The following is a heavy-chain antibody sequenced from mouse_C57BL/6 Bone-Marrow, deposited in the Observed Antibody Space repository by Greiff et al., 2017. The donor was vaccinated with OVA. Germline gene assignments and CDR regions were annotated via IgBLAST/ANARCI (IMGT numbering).Heavy chain of an antibody. V-gene: IGHV10-1*01. Sequence: EVQRVESGGGLVQPKGSLKLSCAASGFSFNTYAMNWVRQAPGKGLEWVARIRSKSNNYATYYADSVKDRFTISRDDSESMLYLQMNNLKTEDTAMYYCVRPSDGYAMDYWGQGTSVTVSS. CDR1: GFSFNTYA. CDR3: VRPSDGYAMDY. CDR2: IRSKSNNYAT. J-gene: IGHJ4*01.